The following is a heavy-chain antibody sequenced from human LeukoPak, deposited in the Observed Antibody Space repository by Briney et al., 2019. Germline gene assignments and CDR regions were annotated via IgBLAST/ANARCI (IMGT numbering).Heavy chain of an antibody. D-gene: IGHD6-13*01. J-gene: IGHJ4*02. CDR2: ISYDGSNK. CDR1: GFTFNTYT. Sequence: PGRSLRLSCAASGFTFNTYTIHWVRQAPGKGLEWVALISYDGSNKYYADSVKGRFTISRDNSKNTLYLQMNSLRAEDTAVYYCARDPDGIAAAGTTYWGQGTLVTVSS. V-gene: IGHV3-30-3*01. CDR3: ARDPDGIAAAGTTY.